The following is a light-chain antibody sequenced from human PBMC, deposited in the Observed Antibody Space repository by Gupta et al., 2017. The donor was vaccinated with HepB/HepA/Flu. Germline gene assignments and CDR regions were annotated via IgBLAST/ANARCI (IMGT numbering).Light chain of an antibody. Sequence: DIQMNQSPSTLSASVGDRVTITCRASQSISSWLAWYQQKPGKAPKLLIYKASSLESGVPSRFSGSGSGTEFTITISSLQPDDFATYYCQQYNSYSRTFGQGTKVEIK. CDR1: QSISSW. CDR2: KAS. J-gene: IGKJ1*01. V-gene: IGKV1-5*03. CDR3: QQYNSYSRT.